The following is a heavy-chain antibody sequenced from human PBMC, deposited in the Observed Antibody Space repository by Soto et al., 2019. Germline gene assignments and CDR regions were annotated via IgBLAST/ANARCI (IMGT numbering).Heavy chain of an antibody. Sequence: EVQLLESGGGLVQPGGSLRLSCAASGFTFTTYAMSWVRQAPGKGLEWVSAISGSAGSTYYADSVKGRFTISRDNSKNTLYPQMNSLRAEDTAVYYCAKNWDTTFSSSSHWGQGTLVSVSS. J-gene: IGHJ4*02. CDR3: AKNWDTTFSSSSH. CDR2: ISGSAGST. CDR1: GFTFTTYA. V-gene: IGHV3-23*01. D-gene: IGHD6-6*01.